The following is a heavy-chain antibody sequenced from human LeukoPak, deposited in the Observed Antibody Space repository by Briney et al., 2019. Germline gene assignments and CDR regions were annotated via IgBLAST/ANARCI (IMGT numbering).Heavy chain of an antibody. Sequence: GGSLRLSCAASGFTVSSNYMSWVRQAPGKGLEWVSVIYSGGSTYYADSVKGRFTISRDNSKNTLHLQMNSLRAEDTAVYYCARGFLPAVSSIDGDAFDIWGQGTMVTVSS. D-gene: IGHD3-10*01. J-gene: IGHJ3*02. CDR1: GFTVSSNY. CDR2: IYSGGST. V-gene: IGHV3-53*01. CDR3: ARGFLPAVSSIDGDAFDI.